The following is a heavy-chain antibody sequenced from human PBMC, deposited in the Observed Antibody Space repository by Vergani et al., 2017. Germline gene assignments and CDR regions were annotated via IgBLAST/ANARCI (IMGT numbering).Heavy chain of an antibody. CDR3: ARYIVSRNPPDYFDN. CDR2: VEDSGYF. J-gene: IGHJ4*02. V-gene: IGHV4-61*01. CDR1: GGSISSGSYY. D-gene: IGHD1-14*01. Sequence: QVQLQESGPGLVKPSQTLSLTCTVSGGSISSGSYYWNWIRQTPGEGLEWIGYVEDSGYFNYNPSLKTRVAMSSDTSNSQFSLMLSSVTVADTAVYYCARYIVSRNPPDYFDNWGQGTLVTVSS.